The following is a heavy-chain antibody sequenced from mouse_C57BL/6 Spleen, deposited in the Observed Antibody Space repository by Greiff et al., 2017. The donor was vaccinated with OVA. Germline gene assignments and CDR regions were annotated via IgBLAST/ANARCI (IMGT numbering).Heavy chain of an antibody. V-gene: IGHV5-17*01. J-gene: IGHJ3*01. CDR2: ISSGSSTI. CDR1: GFTFSDYG. CDR3: ARNGFAY. Sequence: EVQLVESGGGLVKPGGSLKLSCAASGFTFSDYGMHWVRQAPETGLEWVAYISSGSSTIYYADTVKGRFTISRDNAKNTLFLQMTSLRSEDTAMYYCARNGFAYWGQGTLVTVSA.